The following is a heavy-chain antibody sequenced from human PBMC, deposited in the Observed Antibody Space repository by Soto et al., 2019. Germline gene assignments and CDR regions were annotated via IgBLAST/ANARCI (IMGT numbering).Heavy chain of an antibody. CDR1: GGSITSSFY. CDR3: RSSSRYSTDV. D-gene: IGHD6-13*01. J-gene: IGHJ6*02. Sequence: QLQLQESGPGLVKPSETLSLTCTVSGGSITSSFYWGWIRQPPGKGLEWIGSIYATGNTYYIPSLKGRVTISPYTSKNQCSLNLISVTAADTAVYYCRSSSRYSTDVWGQGATVTVSS. CDR2: IYATGNT. V-gene: IGHV4-39*01.